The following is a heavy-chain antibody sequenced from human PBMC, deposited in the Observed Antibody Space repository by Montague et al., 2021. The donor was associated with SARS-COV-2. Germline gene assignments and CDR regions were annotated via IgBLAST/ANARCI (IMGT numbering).Heavy chain of an antibody. V-gene: IGHV3-43*02. Sequence: SLRLSCAASGFNFSDYGMHWVRQAPGKGLEWVSVITWNDDTTYYPDSVKGRFTISRDNTKNTLYLQMNSLRAEDTAIYYCVNIAEYYDSGGFQFDDWGQGTMVTVSS. CDR2: ITWNDDTT. J-gene: IGHJ4*03. CDR1: GFNFSDYG. D-gene: IGHD3-22*01. CDR3: VNIAEYYDSGGFQFDD.